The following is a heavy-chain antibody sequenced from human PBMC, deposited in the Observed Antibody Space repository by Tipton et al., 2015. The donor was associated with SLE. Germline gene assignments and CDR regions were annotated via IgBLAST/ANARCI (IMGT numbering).Heavy chain of an antibody. V-gene: IGHV4-59*12. CDR3: ARDPGDGRSDY. Sequence: GLVKPSETLSLTCTVSGGSISSYYWSWIRQPPGKGLEWIGYIYYSGSTNYNPSLKSRVTISVDTSKNQFSLKLSSVTAADTAVYYCARDPGDGRSDYWGQGVLVTVSS. CDR1: GGSISSYY. J-gene: IGHJ4*02. CDR2: IYYSGST. D-gene: IGHD2-21*02.